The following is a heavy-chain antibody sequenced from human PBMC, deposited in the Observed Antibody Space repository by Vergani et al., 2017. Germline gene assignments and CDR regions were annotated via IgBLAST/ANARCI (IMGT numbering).Heavy chain of an antibody. CDR1: GFTFSSYA. D-gene: IGHD6-13*01. CDR2: ISYDGSNK. Sequence: QVQLVESGGGVVQPGRSLRLSCAASGFTFSSYAMHWVRQAPGKGLEWVAVISYDGSNKYYADSVKGRFTISRDNSKNTLYLQMNSLRAEDTAVYYCARVMAAAGTYYYGMDVWGQGTTVTVSS. J-gene: IGHJ6*02. CDR3: ARVMAAAGTYYYGMDV. V-gene: IGHV3-30-3*01.